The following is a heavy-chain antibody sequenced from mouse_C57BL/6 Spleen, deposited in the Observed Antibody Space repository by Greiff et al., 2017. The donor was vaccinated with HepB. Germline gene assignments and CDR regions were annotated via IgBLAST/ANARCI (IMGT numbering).Heavy chain of an antibody. V-gene: IGHV3-6*01. J-gene: IGHJ3*01. Sequence: DVQLQESGPGLVKPSQSLSLTCSVTGYSITSGYYWNWIRQFPGNKLEWMGYISYDGSNNYNPSLKNRISITRDTSKNQFFLKLNSVTTEDTATYYCARGENYYGSSWAYWGQGTLVTVSA. CDR2: ISYDGSN. D-gene: IGHD1-1*01. CDR3: ARGENYYGSSWAY. CDR1: GYSITSGYY.